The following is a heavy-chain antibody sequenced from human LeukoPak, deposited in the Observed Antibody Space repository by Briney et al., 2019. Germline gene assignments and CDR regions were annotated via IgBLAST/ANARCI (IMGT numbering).Heavy chain of an antibody. CDR3: ARDISTSAYGDYLFDY. CDR1: GYTFTGYY. CDR2: INPNSGGT. J-gene: IGHJ4*02. Sequence: ASVKVSCKASGYTFTGYYMHWVRQAPGQGLEWMGWINPNSGGTNYAQKFQGRVTMTRDTSISTAYMELSRLRSDDTAVYYCARDISTSAYGDYLFDYWGQGTLVTVSS. V-gene: IGHV1-2*02. D-gene: IGHD4-17*01.